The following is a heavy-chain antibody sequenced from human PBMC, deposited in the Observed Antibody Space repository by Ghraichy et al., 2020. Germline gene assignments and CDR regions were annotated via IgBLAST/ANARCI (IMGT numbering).Heavy chain of an antibody. D-gene: IGHD3-22*01. Sequence: SETLSLTCAVYGGSFSGYYWSWIRQPPGKGLEWIGEINHSGSTNYNPSLKSRVTISVDTSKNQFSLKLSSVTAAVTAVYYCERVVTMIVPYYFDYWGQGTLVTVSS. V-gene: IGHV4-34*01. CDR1: GGSFSGYY. CDR2: INHSGST. CDR3: ERVVTMIVPYYFDY. J-gene: IGHJ4*02.